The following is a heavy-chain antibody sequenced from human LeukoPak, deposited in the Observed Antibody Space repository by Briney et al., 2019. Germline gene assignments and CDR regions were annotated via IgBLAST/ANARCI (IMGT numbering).Heavy chain of an antibody. Sequence: SSETLSLTGTGSGVSISSYYWSWLRQPPGKGLEWIGYIYYRGSTNYNPSLKSRVTISVDTSKNQFSLKLSSVTAADTAVYYCARAVEMATMDIWGQGTMVPVSS. J-gene: IGHJ3*02. CDR2: IYYRGST. V-gene: IGHV4-59*01. D-gene: IGHD5-24*01. CDR1: GVSISSYY. CDR3: ARAVEMATMDI.